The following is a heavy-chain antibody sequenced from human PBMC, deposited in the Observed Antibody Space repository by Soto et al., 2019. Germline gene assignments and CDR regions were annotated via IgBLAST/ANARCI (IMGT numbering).Heavy chain of an antibody. CDR2: VSGTAESI. J-gene: IGHJ3*01. CDR3: AKLPISRGNALDL. V-gene: IGHV3-23*01. Sequence: QLLQSGGGLVRPGGSVTLSCVASGFSIRSYAVAWVRQAPGKGLEWVAVVSGTAESIYYADSVMGRFTIYRDISRGAVFLQMNFLTAADTALYYCAKLPISRGNALDLWGQVTMVTVSS. D-gene: IGHD3-10*01. CDR1: GFSIRSYA.